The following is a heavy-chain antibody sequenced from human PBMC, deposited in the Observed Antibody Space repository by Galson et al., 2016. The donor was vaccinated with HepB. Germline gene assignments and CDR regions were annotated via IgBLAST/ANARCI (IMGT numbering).Heavy chain of an antibody. D-gene: IGHD5-18*01. CDR2: IYYSGST. CDR1: GGSTGRSSYY. J-gene: IGHJ4*02. Sequence: ETLSLTCTVSGGSTGRSSYYWGWIRQPPGRGLEWIGSIYYSGSTYYNPSLKSRVTISVDTSKNQFSLKLSSATAADTAVYYCARQGDPLIPWIQLWLPVYWGQGTLVTVSS. CDR3: ARQGDPLIPWIQLWLPVY. V-gene: IGHV4-39*01.